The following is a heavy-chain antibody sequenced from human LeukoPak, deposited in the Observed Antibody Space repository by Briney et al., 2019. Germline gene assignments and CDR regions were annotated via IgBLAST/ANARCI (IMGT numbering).Heavy chain of an antibody. J-gene: IGHJ3*02. Sequence: GGSLRLSCAASGFTFSSNWMHWVRQTPGKGLVWVSRINSDGSSTSYADSVKGRFTISRDNAKNTLYLQMNSLRAEDTAVYYCARDGIVGAGNAFDIWGQGTMVTVSS. V-gene: IGHV3-74*01. CDR1: GFTFSSNW. CDR2: INSDGSST. CDR3: ARDGIVGAGNAFDI. D-gene: IGHD1-26*01.